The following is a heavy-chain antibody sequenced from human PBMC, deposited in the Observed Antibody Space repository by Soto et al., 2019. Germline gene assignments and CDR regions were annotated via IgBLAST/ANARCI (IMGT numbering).Heavy chain of an antibody. V-gene: IGHV3-7*03. CDR1: GFTFSSYW. J-gene: IGHJ5*02. D-gene: IGHD6-13*01. CDR2: IKQDGSEK. CDR3: ARGSSSWYLWDWFDP. Sequence: HPGGSLRLSCAASGFTFSSYWMSWVRQAPGKGLEWVANIKQDGSEKYYVDSVKGRFTISRDNAKNSLYLQMNSLRAEDTAVYYCARGSSSWYLWDWFDPWGQGTLVTVSS.